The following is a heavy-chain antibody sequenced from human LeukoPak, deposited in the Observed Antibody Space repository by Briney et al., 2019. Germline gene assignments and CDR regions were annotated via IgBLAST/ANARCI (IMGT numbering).Heavy chain of an antibody. D-gene: IGHD2-2*01. Sequence: GASVKVSCKASGYTFTSYGISWVRQAPGQGLEWMGWISAYNGNTNYAQKLQGRVTMTTDTSTSTAYMELRSLRSEDTAVYYCARGWIVVVPAALGYYYYGMDVWGQGTTVTVSS. J-gene: IGHJ6*02. V-gene: IGHV1-18*01. CDR1: GYTFTSYG. CDR2: ISAYNGNT. CDR3: ARGWIVVVPAALGYYYYGMDV.